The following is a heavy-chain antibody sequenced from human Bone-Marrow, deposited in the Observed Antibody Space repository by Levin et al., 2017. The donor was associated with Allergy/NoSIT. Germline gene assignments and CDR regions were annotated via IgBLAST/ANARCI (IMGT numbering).Heavy chain of an antibody. V-gene: IGHV3-30*18. J-gene: IGHJ6*02. CDR2: KSYDGSHE. CDR1: GFTFSSYA. CDR3: AKGVDNYGYGIDYNMDV. D-gene: IGHD5-18*01. Sequence: GESLKISCAASGFTFSSYAMHWVRQAPGKGLEWVAVKSYDGSHEYFGDSVKGRFTLSRDNSKNTLYLQMNRLRPEDTAMYYCAKGVDNYGYGIDYNMDVWGQGTTVTVSS.